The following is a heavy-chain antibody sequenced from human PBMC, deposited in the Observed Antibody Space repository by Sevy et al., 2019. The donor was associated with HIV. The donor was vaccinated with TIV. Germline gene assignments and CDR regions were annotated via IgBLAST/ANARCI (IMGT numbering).Heavy chain of an antibody. V-gene: IGHV3-13*05. J-gene: IGHJ6*02. CDR1: GFTFSTYD. D-gene: IGHD5-12*01. Sequence: GGSLRLSCVSSGFTFSTYDMHWVRQVTGKGLEWISGVGPAGDQFYPGSVKGRLTISREKAKNSIYLQMNNLRAGDTAVYYCARSGGYGDYGMDVWGQGTTVTVSS. CDR2: VGPAGDQ. CDR3: ARSGGYGDYGMDV.